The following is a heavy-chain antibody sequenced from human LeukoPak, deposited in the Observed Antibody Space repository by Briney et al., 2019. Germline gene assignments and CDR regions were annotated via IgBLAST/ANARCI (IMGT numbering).Heavy chain of an antibody. D-gene: IGHD5-24*01. CDR3: TRVGYIDEGIDY. CDR1: GFTFSAYS. Sequence: GGSLRLSCATSGFTFSAYSMTWVRQAPGKGLEWVANIKKDGSEEHYVDSVKGRFTISRDNAKNSLYLQMNSLRAEDTAIYYCTRVGYIDEGIDYWGQGTLVTVSS. J-gene: IGHJ4*02. V-gene: IGHV3-7*04. CDR2: IKKDGSEE.